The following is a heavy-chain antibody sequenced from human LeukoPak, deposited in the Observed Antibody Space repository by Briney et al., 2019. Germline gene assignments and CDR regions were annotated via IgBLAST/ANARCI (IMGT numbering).Heavy chain of an antibody. CDR2: IYHSGST. Sequence: SETLSLTCTVSGYSISSGYYWGWIRQPPGKGLEWIESIYHSGSTYYNPSLKSRVTISVDTSKNQFSLKLSSVTAADTAVYYCARQYSDILTGYHRGELYWYFDLWGRGTLVTVSS. J-gene: IGHJ2*01. CDR3: ARQYSDILTGYHRGELYWYFDL. V-gene: IGHV4-38-2*02. D-gene: IGHD3-9*01. CDR1: GYSISSGYY.